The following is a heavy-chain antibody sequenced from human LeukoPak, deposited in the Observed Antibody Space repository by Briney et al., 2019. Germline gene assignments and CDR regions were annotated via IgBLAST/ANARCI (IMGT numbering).Heavy chain of an antibody. V-gene: IGHV4-4*07. CDR1: GGSISSYY. CDR2: IYTSGST. CDR3: AGWYSGTDEKDRGDY. J-gene: IGHJ4*02. D-gene: IGHD3-10*01. Sequence: SETLSLTCTVSGGSISSYYWSWIRQPAGKGLEWIGRIYTSGSTNYKPSLKSRVTMSVDTSKNQFSLKLSSVTAADTAVYYCAGWYSGTDEKDRGDYWGQGTLVTVSS.